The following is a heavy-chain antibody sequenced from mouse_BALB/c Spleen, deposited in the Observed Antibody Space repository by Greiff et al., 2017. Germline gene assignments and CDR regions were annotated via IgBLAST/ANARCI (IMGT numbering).Heavy chain of an antibody. CDR3: LRLRAMDY. CDR1: GFTFSSYW. D-gene: IGHD1-2*01. J-gene: IGHJ4*01. CDR2: IRLKSDNYAT. V-gene: IGHV6-3*01. Sequence: EVQGVESGGGLVQPGGSMKLSCVASGFTFSSYWMSWVRQSPEKGLEWVAEIRLKSDNYATHYAESVKGKFTISRDDSKSRLYLQMNSLRAEDTGIYYCLRLRAMDYWGQGTSVTVSS.